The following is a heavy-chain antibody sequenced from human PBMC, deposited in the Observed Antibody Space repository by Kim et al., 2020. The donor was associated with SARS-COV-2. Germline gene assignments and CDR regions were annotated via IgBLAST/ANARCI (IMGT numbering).Heavy chain of an antibody. Sequence: GGSLRLSCAASGFTISAYWTRWLRQAPGKGLESVATISQDGSQKYYVNSVRGRFTISRDNDNAKNSVDLQMNSLRPEDTAVYYCVGDRGWFDPWGQGTLVTVSS. V-gene: IGHV3-7*01. CDR2: ISQDGSQK. CDR1: GFTISAYW. J-gene: IGHJ5*02. D-gene: IGHD3-16*01. CDR3: VGDRGWFDP.